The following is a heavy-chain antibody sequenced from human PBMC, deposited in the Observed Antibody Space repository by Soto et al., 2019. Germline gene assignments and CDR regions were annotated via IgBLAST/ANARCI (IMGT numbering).Heavy chain of an antibody. CDR2: XHWNDCK. CDR1: GFSMXXXXXG. Sequence: QITLKESGPTLVKPTQTLTLTCTFSGFSMXXXXXGVGXXXXXXXXXXXXXXXXHWNDCKRYSPSLKNRLSINKDTSKNQVVLTMADMDPVDSATYFCAHRLRENMILPILRPFDYWGQGILVTVSS. J-gene: IGHJ4*02. CDR3: AHRLRENMILPILRPFDY. D-gene: IGHD3-16*01. V-gene: IGHV2-5*01.